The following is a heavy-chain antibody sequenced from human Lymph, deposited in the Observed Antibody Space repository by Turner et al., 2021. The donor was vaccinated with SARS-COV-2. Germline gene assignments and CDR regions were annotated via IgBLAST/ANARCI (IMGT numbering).Heavy chain of an antibody. J-gene: IGHJ6*02. CDR1: GFTFSTYA. V-gene: IGHV3-30*04. CDR3: ARYGSGGYFYYGLDV. D-gene: IGHD3-10*01. CDR2: ISYDGSNN. Sequence: QVQLMESGAGVVQPGCSRRLYCASAGFTFSTYAIHRGRQAAGKVLGWVAVISYDGSNNYSSDSVKGRFTISRDNSKNTLYLQMNSLRAEDTAVYYCARYGSGGYFYYGLDVWGQGTTVTVSS.